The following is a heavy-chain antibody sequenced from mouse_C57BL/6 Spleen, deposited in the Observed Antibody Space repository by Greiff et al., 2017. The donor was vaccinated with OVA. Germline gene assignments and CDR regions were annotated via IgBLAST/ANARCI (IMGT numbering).Heavy chain of an antibody. CDR1: GFNIKDDY. D-gene: IGHD1-1*01. V-gene: IGHV14-4*01. CDR2: IDPENGDT. J-gene: IGHJ4*01. Sequence: DVKLVESGAELVRPGASVKLSCTASGFNIKDDYMHWVKQRPEQGLEWIGWIDPENGDTEYASKFQGKATITADTSSNTAYLQLSSLTSEDTAVYYCTTRDTTVVARGYAMDYWGQGTSVTVSS. CDR3: TTRDTTVVARGYAMDY.